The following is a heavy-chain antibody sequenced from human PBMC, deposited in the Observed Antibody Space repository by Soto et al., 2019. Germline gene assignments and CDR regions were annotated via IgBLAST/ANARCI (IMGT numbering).Heavy chain of an antibody. CDR1: GYTFTNYG. V-gene: IGHV1-18*01. D-gene: IGHD1-26*01. Sequence: QVLLVQSGAEVKKPGASVKVACKASGYTFTNYGISWVRQAPGQGLEWLGWISTYNGDRDFAQKVQGRVTMTTDTSTTTAYMELRSLRSNDTAVYYCARSRAGGTWEQYPSFYFDYWGQGVLVTVSS. CDR3: ARSRAGGTWEQYPSFYFDY. CDR2: ISTYNGDR. J-gene: IGHJ4*02.